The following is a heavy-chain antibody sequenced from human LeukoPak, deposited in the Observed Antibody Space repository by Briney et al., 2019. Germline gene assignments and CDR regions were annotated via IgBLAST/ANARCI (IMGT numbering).Heavy chain of an antibody. Sequence: SETLSLTCTVSGGSISSGGYYWSWIRQPPGKGLEWIGEINHSGSTNYNPSLKSRVTISVDTSKNQFSLKLSSVTAADTAVYYCSLKTPAAGTKFRYFDYWGQGTLVTVSS. CDR3: SLKTPAAGTKFRYFDY. J-gene: IGHJ4*02. CDR1: GGSISSGGYY. D-gene: IGHD6-13*01. CDR2: INHSGST. V-gene: IGHV4-39*07.